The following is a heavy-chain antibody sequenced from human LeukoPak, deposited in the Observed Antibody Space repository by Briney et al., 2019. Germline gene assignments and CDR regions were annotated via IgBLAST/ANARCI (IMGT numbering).Heavy chain of an antibody. CDR1: GFTFSSYS. J-gene: IGHJ6*04. D-gene: IGHD5-12*01. Sequence: GGSLRLSCAASGFTFSSYSMNWVRQAPGKGLEWVSYISSSSTIYYADSVRGRFTISRDDAKNSLYLQMNSLRAEDTAVYYCARTMDLVATISGMDVWGKGTTVTVSS. CDR2: ISSSSTI. V-gene: IGHV3-48*04. CDR3: ARTMDLVATISGMDV.